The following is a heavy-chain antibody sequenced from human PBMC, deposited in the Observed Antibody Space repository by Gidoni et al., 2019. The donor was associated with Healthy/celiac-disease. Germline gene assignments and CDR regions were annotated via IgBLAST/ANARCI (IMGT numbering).Heavy chain of an antibody. V-gene: IGHV4-39*01. CDR2: IYYSGRT. CDR3: ARHRGRYFDWTYYFDY. CDR1: GGSISSSSYY. D-gene: IGHD3-9*01. Sequence: QLQLQESGPGLVKPSETLSLTCTVSGGSISSSSYYWGWIRQPPGKGLEWIGSIYYSGRTYYNPTLKSRVTISVYTSKNQFSLKLSSVTAADTAVYYCARHRGRYFDWTYYFDYWGQGTLVTVSS. J-gene: IGHJ4*02.